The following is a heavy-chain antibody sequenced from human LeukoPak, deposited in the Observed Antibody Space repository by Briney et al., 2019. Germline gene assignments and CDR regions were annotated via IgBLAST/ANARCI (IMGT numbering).Heavy chain of an antibody. CDR3: ASSSSGVE. V-gene: IGHV1-69*06. Sequence: ASVKVPCKASGGTFSSYAISWVRQAPGQGLEWMGGIIPIFGTANYAQKFQGRVTITADKSTGTAYMELSSLRSEDTAVYYCASSSSGVEWGQGTLVTVSS. D-gene: IGHD6-13*01. J-gene: IGHJ4*02. CDR2: IIPIFGTA. CDR1: GGTFSSYA.